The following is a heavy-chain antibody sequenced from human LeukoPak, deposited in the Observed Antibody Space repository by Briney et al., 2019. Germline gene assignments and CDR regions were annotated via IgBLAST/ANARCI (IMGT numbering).Heavy chain of an antibody. CDR2: IYNSGST. J-gene: IGHJ1*01. CDR1: GNSISSYY. D-gene: IGHD5-18*01. CDR3: ARGRSVQLWLRDFQH. Sequence: PSETLSLTCTVSGNSISSYYWSWIRQPPGKGPEWIAYIYNSGSTNYNPSLKSRVTISVDTSKNQFPLKLSSVTAADTAVYYCARGRSVQLWLRDFQHWGHGTLVTVSS. V-gene: IGHV4-59*01.